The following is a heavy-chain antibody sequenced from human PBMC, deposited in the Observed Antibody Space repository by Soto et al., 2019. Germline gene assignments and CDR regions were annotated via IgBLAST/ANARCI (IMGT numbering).Heavy chain of an antibody. J-gene: IGHJ6*02. Sequence: GASLNICRDCSESSFTTYWIGWVHEMAGTGPDWMWIIYPGDSDTRYSASFQGQITISADKSISTAYLQWSSLKAADTAMYYCARQGRGMQWLTFYYYYYGIDVWGQGTMVTVSS. CDR3: ARQGRGMQWLTFYYYYYGIDV. D-gene: IGHD6-19*01. CDR2: IYPGDSDT. CDR1: ESSFTTYW. V-gene: IGHV5-51*07.